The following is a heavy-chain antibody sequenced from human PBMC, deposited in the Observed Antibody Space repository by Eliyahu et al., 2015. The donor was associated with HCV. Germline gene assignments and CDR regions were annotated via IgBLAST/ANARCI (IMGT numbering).Heavy chain of an antibody. CDR1: XXSXXXGGYY. Sequence: QVQLQESGPGLVKPSQTLSXTCXVPXXSXXXGGYYWXWIRQHPGKGLEWIGYIYYSGSTYYNPSLKSRVTISVDTSKNQFSLKLSSVTAADTAVYYCARAEDCGGDCYSPGDAFDIWGQGTMVTVSS. D-gene: IGHD2-21*02. J-gene: IGHJ3*02. V-gene: IGHV4-31*03. CDR3: ARAEDCGGDCYSPGDAFDI. CDR2: IYYSGST.